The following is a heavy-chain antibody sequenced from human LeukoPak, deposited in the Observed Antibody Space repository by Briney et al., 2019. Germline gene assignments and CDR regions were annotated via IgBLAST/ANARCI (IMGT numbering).Heavy chain of an antibody. V-gene: IGHV4-39*07. Sequence: SETLSLTCTVSGGSISSSSYYWGWIRQPPGKGLEWIGSIYYSGSTYYNPSLKSRVTISVDTSKNQFSLKLSSVTAADTAVYYCKALAVAGTRGLAYWGQGTLVTPPS. D-gene: IGHD6-19*01. CDR2: IYYSGST. CDR3: KALAVAGTRGLAY. J-gene: IGHJ4*02. CDR1: GGSISSSSYY.